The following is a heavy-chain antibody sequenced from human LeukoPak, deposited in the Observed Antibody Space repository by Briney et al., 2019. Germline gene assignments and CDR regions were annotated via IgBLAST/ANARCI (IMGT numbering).Heavy chain of an antibody. CDR1: GASFSSSTYY. D-gene: IGHD5-18*01. CDR3: ARARGYSYGSQTLPLTP. J-gene: IGHJ5*02. Sequence: SETLSLTCTVSGASFSSSTYYWGWIRQPPGKGLEWIGSIYYSGSTYYNPSLKSRVTISVDTSKNQFSLKLSSVTAADTAVYYCARARGYSYGSQTLPLTPWGQGTLVTVSS. CDR2: IYYSGST. V-gene: IGHV4-39*07.